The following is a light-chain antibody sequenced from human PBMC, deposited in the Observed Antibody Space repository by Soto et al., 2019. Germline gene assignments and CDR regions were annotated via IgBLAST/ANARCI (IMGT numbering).Light chain of an antibody. V-gene: IGLV1-44*01. J-gene: IGLJ1*01. CDR2: SNN. CDR3: AAWDSSLNAFV. CDR1: SSNIGSNS. Sequence: QFVLTQPPSASGTPGQRVTISCSGSSSNIGSNSVNWYQQLPGTAPKLLIYSNNQRPSGGPDRFSGSKSGTSASLAISGLQSEDEADYYCAAWDSSLNAFVFGPGTKLTVL.